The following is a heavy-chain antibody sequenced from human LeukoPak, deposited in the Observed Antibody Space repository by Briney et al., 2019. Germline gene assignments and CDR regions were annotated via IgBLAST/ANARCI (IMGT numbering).Heavy chain of an antibody. Sequence: PSETLSLTCAVSGGSINNNHYYWGWIRQPPGKGLEWIGSIYYSGSTYYNPSLKSRVTISVDTSKNQFPLKLSSVTAADTAVYYCARDSAVAGYYYYYMDVWGKGTTVTISS. CDR3: ARDSAVAGYYYYYMDV. J-gene: IGHJ6*03. CDR1: GGSINNNHYY. D-gene: IGHD6-19*01. CDR2: IYYSGST. V-gene: IGHV4-39*06.